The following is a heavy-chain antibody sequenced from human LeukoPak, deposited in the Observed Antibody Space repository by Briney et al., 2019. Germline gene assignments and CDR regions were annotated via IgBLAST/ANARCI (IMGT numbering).Heavy chain of an antibody. CDR2: ISSSSSYI. CDR1: GFTFSSYS. Sequence: GGSLRLSCAASGFTFSSYSMNWVRQAPGTGLEWVSSISSSSSYIYYADSVKGRFTISRDNAKNSLYLQMNSLRAEDTAVYYCARHQSRALGYCSSTSCPEWCYMDVWGKGTTVTVSS. V-gene: IGHV3-21*01. D-gene: IGHD2-2*01. CDR3: ARHQSRALGYCSSTSCPEWCYMDV. J-gene: IGHJ6*03.